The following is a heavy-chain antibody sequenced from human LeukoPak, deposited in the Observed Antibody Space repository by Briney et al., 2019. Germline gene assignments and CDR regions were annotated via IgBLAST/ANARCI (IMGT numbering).Heavy chain of an antibody. CDR3: ARERQLWTHFDY. D-gene: IGHD5-18*01. Sequence: PSETLSLTCTVSGGSISNYYWNWIRQVPGKGLEWIGYIYYTGSTNKNPSLKSRVTMSVDTSKNQFSLKLSSVTAADTAVYYCARERQLWTHFDYWGQGTLVTVSS. CDR2: IYYTGST. J-gene: IGHJ4*02. V-gene: IGHV4-59*12. CDR1: GGSISNYY.